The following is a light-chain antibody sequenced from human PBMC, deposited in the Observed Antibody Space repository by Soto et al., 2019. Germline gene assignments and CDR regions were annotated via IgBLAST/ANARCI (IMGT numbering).Light chain of an antibody. Sequence: EIVLTQSPGSLSLSPGHGATLSCRASQSISSNYLAWYQQKPGQAPRLLLYGTSSRAPGIPDRFSGAGSGTDFTLTISRLEPEDFAVYYCQHYGSLYRTFGQGTKVEVK. CDR2: GTS. CDR1: QSISSNY. V-gene: IGKV3-20*01. CDR3: QHYGSLYRT. J-gene: IGKJ1*01.